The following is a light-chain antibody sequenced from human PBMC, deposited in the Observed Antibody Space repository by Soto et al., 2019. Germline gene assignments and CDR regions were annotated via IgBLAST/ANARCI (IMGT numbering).Light chain of an antibody. CDR1: QSVSSY. V-gene: IGKV3-11*01. J-gene: IGKJ2*01. CDR2: DAF. CDR3: QQRSNWPPEFT. Sequence: EIVLTQSPATLSLSPGEGVTLSCRASQSVSSYLAWYQQKPGQAPRLLIYDAFNRATGIPDRFSGSGSGTDFTLTLSSLEPEAFAVYYCQQRSNWPPEFTFGQGTKLEI.